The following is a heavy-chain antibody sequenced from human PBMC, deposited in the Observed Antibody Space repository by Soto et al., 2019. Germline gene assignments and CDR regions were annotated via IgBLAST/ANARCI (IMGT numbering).Heavy chain of an antibody. CDR1: GFTVSDNY. J-gene: IGHJ6*02. Sequence: GSLRLSCAAAGFTVSDNYMSWVRQAPGKGLELVSIIYSGGNTYYADSVKGRFTISRDNSKNTLYLQMNSLRAEDKAVYYCAKDLRGRDYDSSGYYYYGMDVWGQGTTVTVSS. CDR2: IYSGGNT. CDR3: AKDLRGRDYDSSGYYYYGMDV. V-gene: IGHV3-53*05. D-gene: IGHD3-22*01.